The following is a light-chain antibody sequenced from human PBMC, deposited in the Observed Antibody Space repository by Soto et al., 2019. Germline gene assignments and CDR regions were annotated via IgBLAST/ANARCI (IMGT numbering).Light chain of an antibody. CDR1: ASDFGGYNS. CDR3: LSFTSSHIYV. J-gene: IGLJ1*01. Sequence: QSLLTHRASLYGSPLQSITISCTVTASDFGGYNSVSWYQQHPGKAPKLMIYEVTDRPSGVSNRFSGSKSGNTASLTISGLQAEDEADYYCLSFTSSHIYVFGTGTKVTVL. V-gene: IGLV2-14*03. CDR2: EVT.